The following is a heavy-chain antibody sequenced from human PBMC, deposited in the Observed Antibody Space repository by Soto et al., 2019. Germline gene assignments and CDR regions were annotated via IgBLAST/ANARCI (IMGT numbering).Heavy chain of an antibody. CDR2: ISASSTYI. Sequence: EMQLVESGGGLVKPGGSLRLSCAASGFIFSSHTMNWVRQVPGKGLEWVSSISASSTYIYYADSLKGRFTISRDNAYNSLYLQVSSLRAEDTAVYYCARGWLRDPWMYWGQGTLVTVSS. D-gene: IGHD5-12*01. J-gene: IGHJ4*02. CDR3: ARGWLRDPWMY. V-gene: IGHV3-21*02. CDR1: GFIFSSHT.